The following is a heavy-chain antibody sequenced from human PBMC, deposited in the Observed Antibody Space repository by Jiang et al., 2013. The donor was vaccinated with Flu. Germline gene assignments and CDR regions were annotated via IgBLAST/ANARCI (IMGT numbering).Heavy chain of an antibody. CDR2: ISYDGSNK. CDR3: AKDRQQDGWFYYYYGMDV. Sequence: GFTFSSYGMHWVRQAPGKGLEWVAVISYDGSNKYYADSVKGRFTISRDNSKSTLYLQMNSLRAEDTAVYYCAKDRQQDGWFYYYYGMDVWGQGTTVTVSS. D-gene: IGHD3-10*01. CDR1: GFTFSSYG. V-gene: IGHV3-30*18. J-gene: IGHJ6*02.